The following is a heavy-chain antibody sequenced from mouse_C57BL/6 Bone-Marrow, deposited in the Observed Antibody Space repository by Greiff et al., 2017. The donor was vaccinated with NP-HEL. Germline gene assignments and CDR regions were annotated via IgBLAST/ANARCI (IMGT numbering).Heavy chain of an antibody. CDR3: ARGDYGNPYYAMDY. CDR1: GFTFSDYG. Sequence: EVQLVESGGGLVKPGGSLKLSCAASGFTFSDYGVHWVRQAPEKGLEWVAYISSGSSTIYYADTVKGRFTISRDNAKNTLFLQMTSLRSEDTAMYYCARGDYGNPYYAMDYWGRGTSVTVSS. D-gene: IGHD2-1*01. V-gene: IGHV5-17*01. CDR2: ISSGSSTI. J-gene: IGHJ4*01.